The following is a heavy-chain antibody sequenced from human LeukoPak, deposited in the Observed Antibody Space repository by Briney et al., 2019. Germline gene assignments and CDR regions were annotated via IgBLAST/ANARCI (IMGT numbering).Heavy chain of an antibody. Sequence: PSETLSLTSTVSGGSISSNNYYWGGIRQPPGKRVEWSGSIDYTVNTYYNPSLKSRVTLSVDTSNNQFSLKLSSVTAADTAVYYCARPLGQWLGYFDYWGQGTLVTVSS. J-gene: IGHJ4*02. CDR1: GGSISSNNYY. V-gene: IGHV4-39*01. CDR3: ARPLGQWLGYFDY. D-gene: IGHD6-19*01. CDR2: IDYTVNT.